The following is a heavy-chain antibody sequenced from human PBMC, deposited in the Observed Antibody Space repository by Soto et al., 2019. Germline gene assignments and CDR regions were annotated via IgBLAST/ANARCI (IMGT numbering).Heavy chain of an antibody. J-gene: IGHJ3*02. Sequence: QVQLVQSGAEVKKPGASVKVSCKASGYTFTSYAMHWVRQAPGQRLEWMGWINAGNGNTKYSQTFQGRVTITRDTSASAAYLELSSLRSEDTAVDYCARVQGYCSSTSCPRGAFDIWGQGTMVTVSS. D-gene: IGHD2-2*01. V-gene: IGHV1-3*01. CDR3: ARVQGYCSSTSCPRGAFDI. CDR2: INAGNGNT. CDR1: GYTFTSYA.